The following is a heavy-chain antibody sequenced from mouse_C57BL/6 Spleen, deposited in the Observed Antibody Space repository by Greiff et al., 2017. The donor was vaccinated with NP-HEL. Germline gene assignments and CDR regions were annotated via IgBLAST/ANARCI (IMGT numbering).Heavy chain of an antibody. CDR1: GYTFTSYW. J-gene: IGHJ2*01. Sequence: VQLQQPGAELVMPGASVKLSCKASGYTFTSYWMHWVKQRPGQGLEWIGEIDPSDSYTNYNQKFKGKSTLPVDKSSSTAEMQRSILTSEDSAVYYCARYGSSSYYFDDWGQGTTLTVSS. CDR3: ARYGSSSYYFDD. D-gene: IGHD1-1*01. V-gene: IGHV1-69*01. CDR2: IDPSDSYT.